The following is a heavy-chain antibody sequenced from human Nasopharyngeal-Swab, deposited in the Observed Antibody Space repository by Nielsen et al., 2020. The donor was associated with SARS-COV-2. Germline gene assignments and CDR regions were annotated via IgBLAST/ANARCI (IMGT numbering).Heavy chain of an antibody. V-gene: IGHV3-7*03. CDR1: GLSFSGYW. CDR2: IKNDGSEK. J-gene: IGHJ6*03. CDR3: AKITADYDFWSHQYYYYMDV. Sequence: GESLKISCAATGLSFSGYWMTWVRQAPGKGLEWVANIKNDGSEKYYGDSVEGRFTISRDNAKNSLFLQMSTLRAEDTAVYYCAKITADYDFWSHQYYYYMDVWGKGTTVTVSS. D-gene: IGHD3-3*01.